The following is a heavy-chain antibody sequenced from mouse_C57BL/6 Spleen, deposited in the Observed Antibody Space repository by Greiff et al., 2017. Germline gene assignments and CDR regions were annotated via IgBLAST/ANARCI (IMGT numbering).Heavy chain of an antibody. D-gene: IGHD1-1*01. J-gene: IGHJ2*01. Sequence: VQLQQSGPELVKPGDSVKISCKASGYSFTGYFMNWVMQSHGKSLEWIGRLNPYNGATFYNQKFKGQATLTVDKSSSTAHMELRSLPSEDSAVYYCARSGYGSSSDYWGQGTTLTVSS. CDR1: GYSFTGYF. CDR2: LNPYNGAT. V-gene: IGHV1-20*01. CDR3: ARSGYGSSSDY.